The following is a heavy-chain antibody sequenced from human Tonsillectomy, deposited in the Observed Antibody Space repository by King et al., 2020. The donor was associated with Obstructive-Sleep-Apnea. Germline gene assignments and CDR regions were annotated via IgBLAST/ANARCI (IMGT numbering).Heavy chain of an antibody. CDR1: GFTFSFYA. Sequence: VQLVESGGGVVQPGRSLRLSCAASGFTFSFYAMHWVRQAPGKGLEWVSSIRYDGSNKDYIDSVKGRFTISRDNSKNILYLQMNSLRGEDTAVYYCAKDRDGRSYYYYGMDVWGQGTTVTVSS. D-gene: IGHD3-10*01. CDR3: AKDRDGRSYYYYGMDV. CDR2: IRYDGSNK. V-gene: IGHV3-30*02. J-gene: IGHJ6*02.